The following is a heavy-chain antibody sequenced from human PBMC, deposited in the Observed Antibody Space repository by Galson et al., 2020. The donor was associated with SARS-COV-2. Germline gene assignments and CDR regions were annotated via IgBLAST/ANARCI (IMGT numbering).Heavy chain of an antibody. D-gene: IGHD1-1*01. Sequence: GSLRLSCAASGFTFSSYAMSWVRQAPGKGLEWVSAISGSGGSTYYADSVKGRFTISRDNSKNTLYLQMNSLRAEDTAVYYCAKGKYNWNDGEEFDYWGQGTLVTVSS. CDR1: GFTFSSYA. CDR3: AKGKYNWNDGEEFDY. CDR2: ISGSGGST. J-gene: IGHJ4*02. V-gene: IGHV3-23*01.